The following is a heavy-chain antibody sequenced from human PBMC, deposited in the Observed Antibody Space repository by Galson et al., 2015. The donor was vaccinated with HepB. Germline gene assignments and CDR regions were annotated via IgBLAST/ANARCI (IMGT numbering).Heavy chain of an antibody. CDR2: IIPIFGTA. CDR1: GGTFSSYA. CDR3: ARGNNYWGDYYYGMDV. D-gene: IGHD4-11*01. Sequence: VKVSCKASGGTFSSYAISWVRQAPGQGLAWMGGIIPIFGTANYAQKFQGRVTITADESTSTAYMELSSLRSEDTAVYYCARGNNYWGDYYYGMDVWGQGTTVTVSS. J-gene: IGHJ6*02. V-gene: IGHV1-69*13.